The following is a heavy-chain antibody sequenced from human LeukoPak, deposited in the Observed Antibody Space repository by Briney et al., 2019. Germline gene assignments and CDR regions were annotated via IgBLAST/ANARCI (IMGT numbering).Heavy chain of an antibody. Sequence: SETLSLTCSVSGGDISSKNYYWGWIRQPPGKGLEWIGSIYYSGNTYYNPSLTSRVSMSVDTSKSEFSLKLSSVTAADTAVYYCARHPYYFYFYYMDVWGKGITVTV. CDR2: IYYSGNT. V-gene: IGHV4-39*01. CDR1: GGDISSKNYY. J-gene: IGHJ6*03. CDR3: ARHPYYFYFYYMDV.